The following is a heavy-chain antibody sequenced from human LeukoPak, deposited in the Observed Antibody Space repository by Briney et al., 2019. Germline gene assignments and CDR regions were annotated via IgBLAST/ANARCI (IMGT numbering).Heavy chain of an antibody. D-gene: IGHD1-14*01. CDR3: AKEYSVRNQFDY. CDR2: IYSGGPT. CDR1: GFTFSSFA. J-gene: IGHJ4*02. Sequence: PGGSLRLSCAASGFTFSSFAMTWVRQAPGKGLEWVSVIYSGGPTYYADSVKGRFTISRDNSKNTLYLQMNSLRAEDTAVYYCAKEYSVRNQFDYWGQGTLVAVSS. V-gene: IGHV3-23*03.